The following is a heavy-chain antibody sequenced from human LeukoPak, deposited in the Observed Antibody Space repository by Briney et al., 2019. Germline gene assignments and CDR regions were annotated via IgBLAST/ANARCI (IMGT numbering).Heavy chain of an antibody. Sequence: GGSLRLSCGASGFTFNSYWMSWVRQAPGKGREWVANIKQDGSEKYYVDSVKGRFTISRDNAKNSLYLQMNSLRAEDTAVYYCARWGGSSWPPFDYWGQGTLVTVFS. CDR2: IKQDGSEK. CDR3: ARWGGSSWPPFDY. D-gene: IGHD6-13*01. J-gene: IGHJ4*02. V-gene: IGHV3-7*01. CDR1: GFTFNSYW.